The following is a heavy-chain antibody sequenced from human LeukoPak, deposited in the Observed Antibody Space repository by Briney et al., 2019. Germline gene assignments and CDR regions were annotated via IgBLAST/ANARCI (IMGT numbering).Heavy chain of an antibody. V-gene: IGHV7-4-1*02. CDR3: ARKLGVPYSSSWSFDY. CDR1: GYTFINYD. D-gene: IGHD6-13*01. J-gene: IGHJ4*02. Sequence: GASVKVSCEASGYTFINYDINWVRQATGQGLEWMGWINTNTGNPTYAQGFTGRFVFSLDTSVSTAYLQISSLKAEHTAVYYCARKLGVPYSSSWSFDYWGQGTLVTVSS. CDR2: INTNTGNP.